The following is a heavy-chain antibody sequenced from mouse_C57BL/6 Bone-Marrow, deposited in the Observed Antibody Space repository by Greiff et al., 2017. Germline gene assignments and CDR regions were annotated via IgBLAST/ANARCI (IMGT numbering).Heavy chain of an antibody. J-gene: IGHJ4*01. CDR2: IDPNSGGT. CDR3: AIAGSPDYYDMDY. V-gene: IGHV1-62-3*01. Sequence: QVQLQQPGAELVKPGASVKLSSKASGYTLTSDWMHWVKQRPGRGLEWIGRIDPNSGGTKYNEKFKSKATLTVDNPSSTAYMQLSSLTSEDSAVYFCAIAGSPDYYDMDYWGLGTSVTVSS. CDR1: GYTLTSDW.